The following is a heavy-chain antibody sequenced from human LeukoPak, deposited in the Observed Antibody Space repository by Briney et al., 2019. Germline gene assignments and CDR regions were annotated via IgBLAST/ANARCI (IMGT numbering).Heavy chain of an antibody. CDR1: GFTFSSYS. CDR3: AKEIDTLGTNAFDI. Sequence: TGGSLRLSCAASGFTFSSYSMNWVRQAPGKGLEWVSSISSSGNYISYADSVKGRFTISRDNAKNSLSLQMNSLRSEDSALYYCAKEIDTLGTNAFDIWGQGTIVTVSS. D-gene: IGHD2-15*01. J-gene: IGHJ3*02. CDR2: ISSSGNYI. V-gene: IGHV3-21*04.